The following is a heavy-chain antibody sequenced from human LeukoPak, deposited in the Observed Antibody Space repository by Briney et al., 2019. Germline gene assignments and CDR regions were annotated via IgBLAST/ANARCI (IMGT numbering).Heavy chain of an antibody. CDR2: INTNTGNP. Sequence: ASVKVSCKASGYTFTNYAMNWVRQAPGQGLEWMGLINTNTGNPTYAQGFTGRFVFSLDTSVSTAYLQISSLKAEDTAVYYCARDPYIDYSTSCFDSWGQGTLVTVSS. V-gene: IGHV7-4-1*02. CDR3: ARDPYIDYSTSCFDS. D-gene: IGHD6-6*01. J-gene: IGHJ4*02. CDR1: GYTFTNYA.